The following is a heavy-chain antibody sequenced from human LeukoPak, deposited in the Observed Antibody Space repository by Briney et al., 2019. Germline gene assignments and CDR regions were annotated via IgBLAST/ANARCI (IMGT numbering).Heavy chain of an antibody. V-gene: IGHV4-59*01. CDR3: ARGIVGATTLLDV. Sequence: SETLSLTCTVSGGSISSYCWSWIRQPPGKGLEWIGYIYYSGSTNYNPSLKSRVTISVDTSKNQFSLKLSSVTAADTAVYYCARGIVGATTLLDVWGQGTTVTVSS. J-gene: IGHJ6*02. D-gene: IGHD1-26*01. CDR2: IYYSGST. CDR1: GGSISSYC.